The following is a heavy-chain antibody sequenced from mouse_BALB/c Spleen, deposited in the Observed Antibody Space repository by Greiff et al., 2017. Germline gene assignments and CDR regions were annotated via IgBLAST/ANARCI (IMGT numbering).Heavy chain of an antibody. Sequence: VQLKESGPGLVKPSQSLSLTCSVTGYSITSGYYWNWIRQFPGNKLEWMGYISYDGSNNYNPSLKNRISITRDTSKNQFFLKLNSVTTEDTATYYCARDLTTAGFAYWGQGTLVTVSA. V-gene: IGHV3-6*02. CDR3: ARDLTTAGFAY. CDR2: ISYDGSN. J-gene: IGHJ3*01. D-gene: IGHD1-2*01. CDR1: GYSITSGYY.